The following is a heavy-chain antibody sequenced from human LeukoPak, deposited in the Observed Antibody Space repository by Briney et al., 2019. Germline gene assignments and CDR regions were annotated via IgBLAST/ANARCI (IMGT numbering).Heavy chain of an antibody. D-gene: IGHD3-3*01. V-gene: IGHV1-69*04. J-gene: IGHJ4*02. CDR3: ARLDSELRFLEWLNFDY. Sequence: SVKVSCKASGGTFSSYAISWVRQAPGQGLEWMGRIIPTLGIANYAQKFQGRVTITADKSTSTAYMELSSLRSEDTAVYYCARLDSELRFLEWLNFDYWGQGSLVTVSS. CDR2: IIPTLGIA. CDR1: GGTFSSYA.